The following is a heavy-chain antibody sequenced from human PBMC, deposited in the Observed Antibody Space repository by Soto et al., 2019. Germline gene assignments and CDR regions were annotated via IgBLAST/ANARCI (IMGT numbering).Heavy chain of an antibody. J-gene: IGHJ3*02. CDR2: INHSGST. Sequence: PSETLSLTCAVYNGSFSVYYWTWIRQTPGKGLEWIGEINHSGSTNYNPSLKSRVAISVDTSKNQFSLKLSSVTAADTAVYFCARDSTRRGACDIWGQGTRVTVSS. CDR1: NGSFSVYY. D-gene: IGHD3-22*01. V-gene: IGHV4-34*01. CDR3: ARDSTRRGACDI.